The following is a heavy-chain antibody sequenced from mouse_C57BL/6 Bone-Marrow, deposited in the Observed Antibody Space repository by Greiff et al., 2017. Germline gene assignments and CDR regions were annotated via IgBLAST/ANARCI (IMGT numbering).Heavy chain of an antibody. J-gene: IGHJ3*01. CDR1: GYSITSGYY. CDR2: ISYDGSN. Sequence: EVQLQESGPGLVKPSQSLSLTCSVTGYSITSGYYWNWIRQFPGNKLEWMGYISYDGSNNYNPSLKNRISITRDTSKNQFFLKLNSVTTEDTATYYGAREDGYYVWFAYWGQGTLVTVSA. CDR3: AREDGYYVWFAY. D-gene: IGHD2-3*01. V-gene: IGHV3-6*01.